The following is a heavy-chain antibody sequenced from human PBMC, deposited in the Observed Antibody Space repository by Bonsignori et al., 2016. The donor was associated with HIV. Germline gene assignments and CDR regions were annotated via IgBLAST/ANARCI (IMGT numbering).Heavy chain of an antibody. V-gene: IGHV4-59*01. CDR3: ARGDGFGDLTHYFDY. Sequence: SETLSLTCTVSGGSISSYYWSWIRQPPGKGLEWIGYIYYSGSTNYNPSLKSRVTISVDTSKNQFSLKLSSVTAADTAVYYCARGDGFGDLTHYFDYWGQGTLVTVSS. CDR2: IYYSGST. D-gene: IGHD3-10*01. J-gene: IGHJ4*02. CDR1: GGSISSYY.